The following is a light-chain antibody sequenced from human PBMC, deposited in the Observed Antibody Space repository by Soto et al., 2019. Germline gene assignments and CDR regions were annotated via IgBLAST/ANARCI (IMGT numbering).Light chain of an antibody. CDR2: VNS. V-gene: IGLV1-40*01. CDR3: QSYDSSLSGYVV. CDR1: SSNIGAGYD. J-gene: IGLJ2*01. Sequence: QSVLTQPPSVSGAPGQRVTISCTGSSSNIGAGYDVHWYQQLPGTAPKLLIYVNSNRPSGVPDRFSGSKSGTSASLAITGLQAEDEAEDYCQSYDSSLSGYVVFGGGTKLTVL.